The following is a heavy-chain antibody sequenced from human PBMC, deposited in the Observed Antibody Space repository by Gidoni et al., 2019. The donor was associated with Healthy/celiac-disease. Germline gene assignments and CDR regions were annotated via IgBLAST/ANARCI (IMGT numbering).Heavy chain of an antibody. CDR2: ISYDGSNK. J-gene: IGHJ6*02. CDR3: ARDLDYDPYYYYGMDV. D-gene: IGHD4-17*01. CDR1: GFTFSSYG. Sequence: QVQLVESGGGVVQPGRSLRLSCAASGFTFSSYGMNWVLQAPGKGLEWVAVISYDGSNKYYADSVKGRFTISRDNSKNTLYLQMNSLRAEDTAVYYCARDLDYDPYYYYGMDVWGQGTTVTVSS. V-gene: IGHV3-30*03.